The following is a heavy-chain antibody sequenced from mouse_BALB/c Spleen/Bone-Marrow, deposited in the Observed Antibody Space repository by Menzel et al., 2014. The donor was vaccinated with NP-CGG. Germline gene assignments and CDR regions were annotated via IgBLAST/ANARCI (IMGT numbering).Heavy chain of an antibody. CDR1: GFSLTSYG. Sequence: QVQLKESGPGLVAPSQSLSITCTVSGFSLTSYGVHWVRQPPGKGLEWLGVIWAGGSTYYNSALMSRLSISKDNSKSQVFLKMNSLRTDDTAMYYCARVIRYESYFDYWGQGTTLTVSS. CDR2: IWAGGST. D-gene: IGHD2-14*01. CDR3: ARVIRYESYFDY. V-gene: IGHV2-9*02. J-gene: IGHJ2*01.